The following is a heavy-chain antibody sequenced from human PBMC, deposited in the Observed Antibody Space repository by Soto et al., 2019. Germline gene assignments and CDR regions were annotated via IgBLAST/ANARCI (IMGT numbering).Heavy chain of an antibody. CDR1: RFTFSSYA. CDR3: AGADFKSNDAFDI. Sequence: QVQLVESGGGVVQPGRSLRLSCSASRFTFSSYAMHWVRQAAGKGLEWVAVIWYDGSNKYYVDSVKGRFTISRDNSKNTQDLQMNSLRAEDTAVYYCAGADFKSNDAFDIWGQGTMVTVSS. V-gene: IGHV3-33*01. J-gene: IGHJ3*02. CDR2: IWYDGSNK.